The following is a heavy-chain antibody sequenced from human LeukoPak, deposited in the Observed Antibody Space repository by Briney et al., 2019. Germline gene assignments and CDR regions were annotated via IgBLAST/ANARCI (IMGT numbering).Heavy chain of an antibody. D-gene: IGHD2-15*01. Sequence: GGSLRLSCAASGFTFSSYWMSWVRQAPGKGLEWVANIKQDGSEKYYVDSVKGRFTISRDNAKNSLYLQMNSLRAEDTDVYYCASSGGCSGGSYYTTPWGFDYWSQGTLVTVSS. J-gene: IGHJ4*02. V-gene: IGHV3-7*01. CDR3: ASSGGCSGGSYYTTPWGFDY. CDR2: IKQDGSEK. CDR1: GFTFSSYW.